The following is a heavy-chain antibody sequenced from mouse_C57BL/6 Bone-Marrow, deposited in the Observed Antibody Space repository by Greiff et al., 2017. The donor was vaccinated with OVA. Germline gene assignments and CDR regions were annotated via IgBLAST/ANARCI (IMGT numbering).Heavy chain of an antibody. Sequence: QVQLQQPGAELVRPGSSVKLSCKASGYTFTSYWMHWVKQRPIQGLEWIGNIDTSDSETHYTQKFKDKATLTVDKSSSTAYMQLSSLTSEDSAVYYCARCYYGTFDYWCQGTTLTVSS. CDR2: IDTSDSET. CDR1: GYTFTSYW. J-gene: IGHJ2*01. V-gene: IGHV1-52*01. CDR3: ARCYYGTFDY. D-gene: IGHD1-1*01.